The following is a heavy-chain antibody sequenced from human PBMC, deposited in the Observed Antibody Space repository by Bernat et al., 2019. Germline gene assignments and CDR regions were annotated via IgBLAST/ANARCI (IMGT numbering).Heavy chain of an antibody. CDR2: IYSGGSA. V-gene: IGHV3-66*01. D-gene: IGHD1-14*01. J-gene: IGHJ4*02. CDR3: ARGVENHGFFGH. Sequence: EAQLVESGGDLVQPGGSLRLSCTASGFTVSSNYMSWVRQAPGKGLEWVSGIYSGGSAYYADSVKGRFTVSRDNSKNTLNLQMNSLRVEDTAVYYCARGVENHGFFGHWGQGTLVTVSS. CDR1: GFTVSSNY.